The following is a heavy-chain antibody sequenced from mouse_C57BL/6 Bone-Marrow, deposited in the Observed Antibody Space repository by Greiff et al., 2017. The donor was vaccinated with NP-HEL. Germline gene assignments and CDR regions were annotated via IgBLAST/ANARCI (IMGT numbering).Heavy chain of an antibody. CDR2: IYPGDGDT. CDR3: ARSGRRRGGYFDY. J-gene: IGHJ2*01. V-gene: IGHV1-82*01. D-gene: IGHD3-2*02. Sequence: QVQLKESGPELVKPGASVKISCKASGYAFSSSWMNWVKQRPGKGLEWIGRIYPGDGDTNYNGKFKGKATLTADKSSSTAYMQLSSLTSEDAAVYFGARSGRRRGGYFDYWGQGTTLTVSS. CDR1: GYAFSSSW.